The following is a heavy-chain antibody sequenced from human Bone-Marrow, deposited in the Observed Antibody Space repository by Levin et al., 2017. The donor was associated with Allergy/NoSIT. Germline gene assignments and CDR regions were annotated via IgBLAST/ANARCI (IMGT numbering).Heavy chain of an antibody. J-gene: IGHJ4*02. CDR2: INTYGGNT. V-gene: IGHV1-18*01. D-gene: IGHD5/OR15-5a*01. Sequence: EASVKVSCKTSGYTFTNFGISWVRQAPGKGLEWMGWINTYGGNTNYAQKYRGRVTMTTDTSTTTAYMELTSLRSDDTAVYYCARDDVSAHHLFHRYWGQGTLVTVSS. CDR3: ARDDVSAHHLFHRY. CDR1: GYTFTNFG.